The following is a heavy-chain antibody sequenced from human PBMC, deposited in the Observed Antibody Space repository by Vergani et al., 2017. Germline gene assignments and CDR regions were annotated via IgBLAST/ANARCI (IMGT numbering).Heavy chain of an antibody. CDR1: GFTFSSHA. D-gene: IGHD5-24*01. CDR2: IKNTGDST. CDR3: GRGSDNYN. Sequence: DVRLVESGGGVVQPGGSLRLSCAASGFTFSSHAMSWVRQGHGQGLEWVSSIKNTGDSTHYADSVKGRFTISRDNSKNTLYLQMNSLRVEDTAVYYCGRGSDNYNWGQGTLVTVSS. J-gene: IGHJ4*02. V-gene: IGHV3-23*04.